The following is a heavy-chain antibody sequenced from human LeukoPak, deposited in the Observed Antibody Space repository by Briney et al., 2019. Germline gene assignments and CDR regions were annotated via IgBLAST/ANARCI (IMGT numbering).Heavy chain of an antibody. CDR3: AKDRETTASGTFDY. V-gene: IGHV3-30*18. D-gene: IGHD6-13*01. Sequence: PGGSLRLSCAASGFTFSNYGMHYVRQAPGKGLEWIAVISEDGRNKNFADSVKGRFTISRDNSHNTLSLQMNSLEPKDTGVYYCAKDRETTASGTFDYWGQGTLVTVSS. CDR2: ISEDGRNK. J-gene: IGHJ4*02. CDR1: GFTFSNYG.